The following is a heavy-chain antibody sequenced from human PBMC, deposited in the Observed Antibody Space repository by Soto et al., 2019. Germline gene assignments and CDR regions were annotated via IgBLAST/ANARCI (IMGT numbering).Heavy chain of an antibody. J-gene: IGHJ4*01. Sequence: SETLSLTCTVSGDSISSNSHYWGWIRQSPGKGLEWIGSVFRSGSTKYNASLKSRVTISVDTSKDQFSLRLSSVTVADTAIYYCARLFNGNYYIDYWGHGTQVTVSS. CDR1: GDSISSNSHY. V-gene: IGHV4-39*01. CDR2: VFRSGST. CDR3: ARLFNGNYYIDY. D-gene: IGHD1-26*01.